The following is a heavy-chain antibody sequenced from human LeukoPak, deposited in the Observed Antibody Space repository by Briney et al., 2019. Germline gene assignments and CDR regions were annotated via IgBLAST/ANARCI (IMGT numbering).Heavy chain of an antibody. CDR2: TSGGGDNT. J-gene: IGHJ4*02. CDR3: ARAGAAGYYGSGSYSTDY. D-gene: IGHD3-10*01. CDR1: GFTFSSYP. V-gene: IGHV3-48*04. Sequence: GGSLRLSCAASGFTFSSYPMSWVRQAPGQGLEWLSYTSGGGDNTYYADSVKGRFTVSRDNAKNSLYLQMNSLRAEDTAVYYCARAGAAGYYGSGSYSTDYWGQGTLVTVSS.